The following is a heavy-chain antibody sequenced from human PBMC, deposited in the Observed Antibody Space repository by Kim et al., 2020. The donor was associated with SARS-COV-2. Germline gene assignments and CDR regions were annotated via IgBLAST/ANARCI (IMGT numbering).Heavy chain of an antibody. CDR3: ARAGRGYGSGSYRFYYYYGMDV. D-gene: IGHD3-10*01. CDR2: IYYSGST. CDR1: GGSISSGGYY. J-gene: IGHJ6*02. Sequence: SETLSLTCTVSGGSISSGGYYWSWIRQHPGKGLEWIGYIYYSGSTYYNPSLKSRVTISVDTSKNQFSLKLSSVTAADTAVYYCARAGRGYGSGSYRFYYYYGMDVWGQGTTVTVSS. V-gene: IGHV4-31*03.